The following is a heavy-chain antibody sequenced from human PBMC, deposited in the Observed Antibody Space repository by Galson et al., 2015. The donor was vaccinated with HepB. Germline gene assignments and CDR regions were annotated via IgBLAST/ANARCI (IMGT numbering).Heavy chain of an antibody. CDR1: GYTFTSYG. V-gene: IGHV1-18*01. D-gene: IGHD1-26*01. Sequence: SCKASGYTFTSYGISWVRQAPGQGLEWMGWISAYNGNTNYAQKLQGRVTMTTDTSTSTAYMELRSLRSDDTAVYYCARIVGATCPFFFDLWGRGTLVTVSS. J-gene: IGHJ2*01. CDR3: ARIVGATCPFFFDL. CDR2: ISAYNGNT.